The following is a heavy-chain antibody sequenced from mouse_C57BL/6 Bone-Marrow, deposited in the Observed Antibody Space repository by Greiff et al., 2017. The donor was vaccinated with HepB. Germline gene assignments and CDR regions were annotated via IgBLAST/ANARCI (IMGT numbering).Heavy chain of an antibody. Sequence: VQLKQSGPELVKPSASVKISCKASGYSFTDYNMNWVKQSNGKSLEWIGVINPNYGTTSYNQKFKGKATLTVDQSSSTAYMQLNSLTSEDSAVYYCAHYYGSSSAMDYWGQGTSVTVSS. CDR2: INPNYGTT. CDR1: GYSFTDYN. D-gene: IGHD1-1*01. V-gene: IGHV1-39*01. CDR3: AHYYGSSSAMDY. J-gene: IGHJ4*01.